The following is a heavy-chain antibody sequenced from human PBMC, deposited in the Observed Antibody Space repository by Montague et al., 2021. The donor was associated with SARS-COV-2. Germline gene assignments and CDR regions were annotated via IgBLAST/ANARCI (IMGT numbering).Heavy chain of an antibody. D-gene: IGHD3-10*01. CDR1: GVSISNYH. J-gene: IGHJ6*02. Sequence: SETLSLTCDVSGVSISNYHWSWIRQPPGTGLEFIWYIHYNGPKNYQLSLQSRVTMSVDTSKNQVSLKLPSVTAADTAVYYCARHDNSGTYPMDIRGQGTTVTVAS. V-gene: IGHV4-59*08. CDR3: ARHDNSGTYPMDI. CDR2: IHYNGPK.